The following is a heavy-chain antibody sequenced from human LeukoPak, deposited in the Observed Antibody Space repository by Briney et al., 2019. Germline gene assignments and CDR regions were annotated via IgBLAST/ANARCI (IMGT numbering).Heavy chain of an antibody. D-gene: IGHD4-17*01. J-gene: IGHJ4*02. CDR2: ISGSGGTT. CDR3: AKDLPDYGDYIEGY. V-gene: IGHV3-23*01. CDR1: GFTFSSFS. Sequence: SGGSLRLSCAASGFTFSSFSMSWVRQAPGKGLEWVSTISGSGGTTNYADSVKGRFTFSRDNSKKIVYLQMNSLRVEDTAVYYCAKDLPDYGDYIEGYWGQGTLVTVSS.